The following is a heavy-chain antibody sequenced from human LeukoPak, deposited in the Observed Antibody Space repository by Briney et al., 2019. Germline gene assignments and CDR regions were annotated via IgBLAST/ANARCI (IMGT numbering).Heavy chain of an antibody. Sequence: GGSLRLSCAASGFTVSSNYMNWVRQAPGKGLEWVSVIYGGGNIYYADSVKGRFTISRDNAKNSLYLQMNSLRAEDTAVYYCARDPRYCSSTSCPEDWFDPWGQGTLVTVSS. CDR2: IYGGGNI. V-gene: IGHV3-53*01. J-gene: IGHJ5*02. CDR1: GFTVSSNY. D-gene: IGHD2-2*01. CDR3: ARDPRYCSSTSCPEDWFDP.